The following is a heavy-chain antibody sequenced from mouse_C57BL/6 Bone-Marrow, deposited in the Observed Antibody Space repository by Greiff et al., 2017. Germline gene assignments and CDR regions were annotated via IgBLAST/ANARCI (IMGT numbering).Heavy chain of an antibody. V-gene: IGHV5-4*01. Sequence: EVQLVESGGGLVKPGGSLKLSCAASGFTFSSYAMSWVRQTPEKRLEWVATLSDGGSYTYYPDNVKGRFTISRDNAKNNLYLQMSHLKSEDTAMYYCARDDDYFYYYAMDYWGQGTSVTVSS. D-gene: IGHD2-3*01. J-gene: IGHJ4*01. CDR2: LSDGGSYT. CDR1: GFTFSSYA. CDR3: ARDDDYFYYYAMDY.